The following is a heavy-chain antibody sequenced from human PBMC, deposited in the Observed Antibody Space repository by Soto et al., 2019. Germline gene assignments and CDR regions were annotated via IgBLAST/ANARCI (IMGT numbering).Heavy chain of an antibody. CDR1: GFTFSSYA. D-gene: IGHD5-18*01. J-gene: IGHJ6*02. CDR3: AKGRIQLWLPRYYYGMDV. Sequence: PGGSLRLSCAASGFTFSSYAMSWVRQAPGKGLEWVSAISGSGGSTYYADSVKGRFTISRDNSKNTLYLQMNSLRAEDTAVYYCAKGRIQLWLPRYYYGMDVWGQGTTVTVSS. CDR2: ISGSGGST. V-gene: IGHV3-23*01.